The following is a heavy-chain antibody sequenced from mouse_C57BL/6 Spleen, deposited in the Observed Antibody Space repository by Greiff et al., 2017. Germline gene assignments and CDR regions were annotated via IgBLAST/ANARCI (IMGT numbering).Heavy chain of an antibody. CDR2: INPSNGGT. D-gene: IGHD2-12*01. Sequence: QVQLQQPGTELVKPGASVKLSCKASGYTFTSYWMHWVKQRPGQGLEWIGNINPSNGGTNYNEKFKSKATLTVDKSSSTAYMQLSSLTSEDSAVYYCARSYYSSGWYYYAMDYWGQGTSVTVSS. CDR1: GYTFTSYW. CDR3: ARSYYSSGWYYYAMDY. J-gene: IGHJ4*01. V-gene: IGHV1-53*01.